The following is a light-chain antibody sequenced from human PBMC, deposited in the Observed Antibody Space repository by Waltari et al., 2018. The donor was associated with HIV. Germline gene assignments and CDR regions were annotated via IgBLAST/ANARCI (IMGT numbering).Light chain of an antibody. CDR1: STRSYY. CDR3: NSRDSSGNHRL. Sequence: SSELTQDPAVSVALGQPVRITCQGDSTRSYYEDGYQQKPGQAPVLVVFGKNNRPSGIPDRFSGSSSGNTASLTITGAQAEDEADYYCNSRDSSGNHRLFGTGTKVTVL. CDR2: GKN. J-gene: IGLJ1*01. V-gene: IGLV3-19*01.